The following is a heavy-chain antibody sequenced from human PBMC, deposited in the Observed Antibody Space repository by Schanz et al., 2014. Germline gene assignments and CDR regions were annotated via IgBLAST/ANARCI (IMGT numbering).Heavy chain of an antibody. D-gene: IGHD1-26*01. Sequence: QVQLVESGGGVVQPGRSLRLSCVASGFTFSSYDVFWVRQAPGKGLEWVAILWHDGSKKYYADSVKGRFTVSRDNAENALYLQMNSLRSEDTGLYFCARGGSGSHYRLDYWGQGTLVTASS. V-gene: IGHV3-33*01. J-gene: IGHJ4*02. CDR1: GFTFSSYD. CDR3: ARGGSGSHYRLDY. CDR2: LWHDGSKK.